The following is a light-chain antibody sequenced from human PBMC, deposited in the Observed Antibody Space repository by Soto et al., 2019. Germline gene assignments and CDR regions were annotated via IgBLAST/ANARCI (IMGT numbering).Light chain of an antibody. V-gene: IGKV2-30*01. CDR2: KVS. J-gene: IGKJ2*01. CDR1: QSLVYSDGDTW. CDR3: MQAVQWPT. Sequence: DIVMTQSPLSLSVTLGQPASISCRSSQSLVYSDGDTWLNWFHQRPGQSPRRLLYKVSNRESGVPDRFSGSGSGTDFSLKISRVEAEDGGVYYCMQAVQWPTFGQGTKVDIK.